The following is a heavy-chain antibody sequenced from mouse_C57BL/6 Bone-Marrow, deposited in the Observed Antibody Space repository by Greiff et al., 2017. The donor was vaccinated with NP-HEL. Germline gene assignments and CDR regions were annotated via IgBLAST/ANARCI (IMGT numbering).Heavy chain of an antibody. CDR3: ARSWLLPLFDY. V-gene: IGHV1-66*01. J-gene: IGHJ2*01. Sequence: QVQLQQSGPELVKPGASVKISCKASGYSFTSYYIHWVKQRPGQGLEWIGWIYPGSGNTKYNEKFKGKATLTADTSSSTAYMQLSSLTSEDSAVYYCARSWLLPLFDYWGQGTPLTVSS. CDR1: GYSFTSYY. CDR2: IYPGSGNT. D-gene: IGHD2-3*01.